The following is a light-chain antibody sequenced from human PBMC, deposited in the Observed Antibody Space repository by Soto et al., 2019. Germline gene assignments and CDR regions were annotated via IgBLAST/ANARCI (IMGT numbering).Light chain of an antibody. CDR2: LNSDGSH. CDR3: QTWGTGILV. CDR1: SRHSSYA. V-gene: IGLV4-69*01. Sequence: QSVLTQSPSAYASLGASVKLTCTLSSRHSSYAIAWHQQQPEKGPRYLMKLNSDGSHTKGDGIPDRFSGSSSGTERYLTISSLQSEDEADYYCQTWGTGILVFGGGTKLTVL. J-gene: IGLJ2*01.